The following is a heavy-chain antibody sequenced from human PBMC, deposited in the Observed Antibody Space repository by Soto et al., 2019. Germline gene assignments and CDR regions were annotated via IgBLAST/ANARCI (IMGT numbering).Heavy chain of an antibody. CDR3: TTDYPRSLPGY. CDR2: IKSKTDGGTT. J-gene: IGHJ4*02. CDR1: GFTFSNAW. V-gene: IGHV3-15*01. Sequence: GGSLRLSCAASGFTFSNAWMSWVRQAPGKGLEWVGRIKSKTDGGTTDYATPVKGRFTISRDDSKNTLYLQMNSLKTEDTAVYYCTTDYPRSLPGYWGQGTLVTVSS.